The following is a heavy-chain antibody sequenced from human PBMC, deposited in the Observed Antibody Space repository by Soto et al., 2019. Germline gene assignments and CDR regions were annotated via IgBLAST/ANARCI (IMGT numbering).Heavy chain of an antibody. D-gene: IGHD1-7*01. J-gene: IGHJ4*02. CDR3: ASRDPGTSVDY. CDR1: GGSFTSNNW. Sequence: PETLSRTCSFSGGSFTSNNWWTWVRQPPGQGLEWIGEIYRTGSTNYNPSLKSRVTISLDKSENQFSLKVTSLTAAVTAVYYCASRDPGTSVDYWGQGTLVTVSS. V-gene: IGHV4-4*03. CDR2: IYRTGST.